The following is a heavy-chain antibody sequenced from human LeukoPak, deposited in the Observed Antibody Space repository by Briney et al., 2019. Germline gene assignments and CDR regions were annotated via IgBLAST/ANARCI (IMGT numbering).Heavy chain of an antibody. J-gene: IGHJ4*02. CDR1: GFDFSNYW. CDR2: INEDGSTT. CDR3: VRDLGGRSGH. D-gene: IGHD1-26*01. V-gene: IGHV3-74*01. Sequence: GGSLRLSCAASGFDFSNYWMHWVRQAPGKGLVWVSRINEDGSTTNYADSVKGRSTIFRDNAKNTLYLQMNSLRAEDTAVYYCVRDLGGRSGHWGQGTLVTVSS.